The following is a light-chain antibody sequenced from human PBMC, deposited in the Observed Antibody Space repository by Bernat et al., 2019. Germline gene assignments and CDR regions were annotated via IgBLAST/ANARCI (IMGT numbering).Light chain of an antibody. CDR2: DVS. V-gene: IGLV2-14*03. J-gene: IGLJ1*01. CDR3: YSWTTNYVYV. CDR1: SSDIGGFNY. Sequence: QSALTQPASVSGYPGQSITISCTGASSDIGGFNYVSWYQQHPGKAPKLMFSDVSSRPSGVSNRFSGTKSGNTASLTISGLQAEDEADYYCYSWTTNYVYVFGTGTKVTVL.